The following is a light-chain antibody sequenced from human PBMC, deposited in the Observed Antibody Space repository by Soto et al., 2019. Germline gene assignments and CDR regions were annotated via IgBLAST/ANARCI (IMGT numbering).Light chain of an antibody. J-gene: IGLJ2*01. CDR3: SSNVDSNSLV. V-gene: IGLV2-8*01. CDR2: EVN. Sequence: QSALTQPPSASGSPGQSVTISYTGTSSDVGGYNYVSWYQQHPGKAPKLIIYEVNNRPSGVPDRFSGSKSGNTATLTVSGLQAEDAADYYCSSNVDSNSLVLGGGTKLTVL. CDR1: SSDVGGYNY.